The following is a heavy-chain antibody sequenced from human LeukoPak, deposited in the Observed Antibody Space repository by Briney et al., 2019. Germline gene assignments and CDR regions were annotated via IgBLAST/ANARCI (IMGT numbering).Heavy chain of an antibody. CDR2: IYYSGST. D-gene: IGHD6-19*01. J-gene: IGHJ4*02. V-gene: IGHV4-39*07. CDR3: ARTRRYSSGCWLDY. CDR1: GGSISSSSYY. Sequence: SETLSLTCTVSGGSISSSSYYWGWIRQPPGKGLEWIGSIYYSGSTYYNPSLKSRVTISVDTSKNQFSLKLSSVTAADTAVYYCARTRRYSSGCWLDYWGQGTLVTVSS.